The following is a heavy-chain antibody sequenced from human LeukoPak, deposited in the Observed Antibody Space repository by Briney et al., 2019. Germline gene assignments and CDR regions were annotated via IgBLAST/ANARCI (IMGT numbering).Heavy chain of an antibody. J-gene: IGHJ5*02. V-gene: IGHV3-66*02. CDR2: IYSDGST. CDR1: GFAVSTNY. Sequence: PGGSLRLSCAASGFAVSTNYLSWVRQAPGKGLEWVSVIYSDGSTYYTDSVKGRFTISRDNSKNTLYLQMNSLRPEDTAVYYCASDHRSESYYPWGWFDPWGQGTLVTVSS. D-gene: IGHD1-26*01. CDR3: ASDHRSESYYPWGWFDP.